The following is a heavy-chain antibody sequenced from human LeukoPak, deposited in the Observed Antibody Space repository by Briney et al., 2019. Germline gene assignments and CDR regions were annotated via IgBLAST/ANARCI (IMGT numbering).Heavy chain of an antibody. CDR3: AKDAQGLVRGGIYFDF. CDR2: MSGSGSST. D-gene: IGHD6-19*01. Sequence: GGSLRLSCAASGFTFSNYGMHWVRQAPGKGPEWVSSMSGSGSSTDYADSVKGRFTISRDNSKNTLYLQMNSLRAEDTALYYCAKDAQGLVRGGIYFDFWGQGSLVTVSS. CDR1: GFTFSNYG. V-gene: IGHV3-23*01. J-gene: IGHJ4*02.